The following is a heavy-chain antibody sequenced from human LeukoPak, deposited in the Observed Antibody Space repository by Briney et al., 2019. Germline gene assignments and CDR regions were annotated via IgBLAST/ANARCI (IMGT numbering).Heavy chain of an antibody. D-gene: IGHD2-21*02. J-gene: IGHJ4*02. CDR1: GFTFSRSA. V-gene: IGHV3-23*01. Sequence: PGGSLRLSCAASGFTFSRSAMSWVRQAPGKGLEWVSSISGSGSDTYHADSVKGRFTISRDNFKNTLYLQMNSLRAEDTVVYYCAKDPHDFTAYWGQGTLVTVSS. CDR3: AKDPHDFTAY. CDR2: ISGSGSDT.